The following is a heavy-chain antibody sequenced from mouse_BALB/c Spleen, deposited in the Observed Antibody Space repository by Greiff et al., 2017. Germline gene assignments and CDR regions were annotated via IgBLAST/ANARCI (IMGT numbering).Heavy chain of an antibody. V-gene: IGHV3-2*02. D-gene: IGHD2-1*01. CDR1: GYSITSDYA. Sequence: DVKLQESGPGLVKPSQSLSLTCTVIGYSITSDYAWNWIRQFPGNKLEWMGYISYSGSTSYNPSLKSRISITRDTSKNQFFLQLNSVTTEDTATYYCARQGNLYYYAMDYWGQGTSVTVSS. CDR3: ARQGNLYYYAMDY. J-gene: IGHJ4*01. CDR2: ISYSGST.